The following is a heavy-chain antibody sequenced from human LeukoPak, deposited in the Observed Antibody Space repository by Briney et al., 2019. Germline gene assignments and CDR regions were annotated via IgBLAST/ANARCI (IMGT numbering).Heavy chain of an antibody. D-gene: IGHD6-19*01. Sequence: GGSLRLSCAASGFTVSNTYMSWVRQAPGKGLEWVSVIYSSGGTFYSESVKGQFTISRDYSKNTLYLQMNSLRVDDTAVYYCAKDSSGPAFWGQGTLVTVSS. CDR3: AKDSSGPAF. CDR1: GFTVSNTY. CDR2: IYSSGGT. V-gene: IGHV3-53*01. J-gene: IGHJ4*02.